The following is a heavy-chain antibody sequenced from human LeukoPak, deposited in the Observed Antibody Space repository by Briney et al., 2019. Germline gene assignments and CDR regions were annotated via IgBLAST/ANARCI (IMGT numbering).Heavy chain of an antibody. CDR3: ARYATPTVVTSPFDI. CDR2: IYTSGST. D-gene: IGHD4-23*01. CDR1: GGSISSYY. V-gene: IGHV4-4*09. Sequence: KPSETLSLTCTVSGGSISSYYWSWIRQPPGKGLEWIGYIYTSGSTNYNPSLKSRVTISVDTPKNQFSLKLSSVTAADTAVYYCARYATPTVVTSPFDIWGQGTMVTVSS. J-gene: IGHJ3*02.